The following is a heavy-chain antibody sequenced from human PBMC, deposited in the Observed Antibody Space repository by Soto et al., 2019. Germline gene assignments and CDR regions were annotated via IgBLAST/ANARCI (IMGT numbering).Heavy chain of an antibody. CDR2: MNPNSGNT. V-gene: IGHV1-8*01. CDR3: ARRARIGKQLWLPFDY. Sequence: ASVKVSCKASGYTFRDYDLNWVRQASGQGLEWMGWMNPNSGNTAYAQKFQGRVTMTRDTSINTAYMELTSLRSEDTAVYYCARRARIGKQLWLPFDYWAQGTLVTVSA. D-gene: IGHD5-18*01. CDR1: GYTFRDYD. J-gene: IGHJ4*02.